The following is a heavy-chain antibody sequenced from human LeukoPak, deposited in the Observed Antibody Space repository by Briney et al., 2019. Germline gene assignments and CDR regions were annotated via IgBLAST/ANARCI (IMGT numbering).Heavy chain of an antibody. CDR1: GLTFNNSG. CDR3: TKRLSLRFDAFDI. CDR2: ISSSSIYI. Sequence: KPGGSLRLSCAASGLTFNNSGMLWVRQAPGKGLEWVSSISSSSIYIYYADSVKGRFTISRHNAKKSLYLQMNSLRAEDTAVYYCTKRLSLRFDAFDIWGPGTMITVSS. D-gene: IGHD3-3*01. V-gene: IGHV3-21*01. J-gene: IGHJ3*02.